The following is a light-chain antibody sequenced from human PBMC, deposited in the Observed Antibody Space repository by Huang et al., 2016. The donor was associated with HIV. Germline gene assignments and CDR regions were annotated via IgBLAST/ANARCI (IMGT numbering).Light chain of an antibody. CDR3: QQYHNWPYT. CDR2: GAS. Sequence: EIIMTQSPATLSLSPGEGASLPCRANQSVATNLAWYLHRPGQSPRLLIFGASTRASGLPGRFSGSGSGTQFTLTVSGLQSEDFAVYYCQQYHNWPYTFGQGTKLEI. J-gene: IGKJ2*01. CDR1: QSVATN. V-gene: IGKV3-15*01.